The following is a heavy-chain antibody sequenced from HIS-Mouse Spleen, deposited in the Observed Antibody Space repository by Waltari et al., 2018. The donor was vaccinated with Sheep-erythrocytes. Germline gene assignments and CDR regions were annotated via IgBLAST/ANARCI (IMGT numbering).Heavy chain of an antibody. CDR2: ISSSSSYI. D-gene: IGHD1-26*01. CDR1: GFTFSSYS. Sequence: SGFTFSSYSMNWVRQAPGKGLEWVSSISSSSSYIYYADEVKGRFTISRDNAKNSLYLQMNSLRAEDTAVYYCARVASGATFDYWGQGTLVTVSS. V-gene: IGHV3-21*01. J-gene: IGHJ4*02. CDR3: ARVASGATFDY.